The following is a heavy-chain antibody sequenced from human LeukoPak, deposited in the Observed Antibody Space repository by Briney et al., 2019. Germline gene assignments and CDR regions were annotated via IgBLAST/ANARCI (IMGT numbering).Heavy chain of an antibody. D-gene: IGHD4-23*01. J-gene: IGHJ4*02. CDR2: IKQDGREK. V-gene: IGHV3-7*01. CDR1: GITFSHYW. Sequence: GGSLKLSCTASGITFSHYWMSWVRQAPGKGLEWVANIKQDGREKYYVDSVKGRFTISRDNAKNSLYLQMNSLRAEDTAVYYCARDAIYGGKSSSLGYTAFALFDHWGQGTLVTVSS. CDR3: ARDAIYGGKSSSLGYTAFALFDH.